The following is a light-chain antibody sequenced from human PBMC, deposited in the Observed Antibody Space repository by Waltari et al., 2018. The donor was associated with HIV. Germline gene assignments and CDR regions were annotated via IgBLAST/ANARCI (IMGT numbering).Light chain of an antibody. CDR1: KVGNKY. CDR3: QAWDGSTAHVV. J-gene: IGLJ2*01. V-gene: IGLV3-1*01. Sequence: SYELTQPPSVSVSPGQTVSITCSGEKVGNKYTSWYQQKPGQSPVLVIYQDTKRPSGIPERFSGSNSGNTATLSISGTQAMDEADFYCQAWDGSTAHVVFGGGTKLTVL. CDR2: QDT.